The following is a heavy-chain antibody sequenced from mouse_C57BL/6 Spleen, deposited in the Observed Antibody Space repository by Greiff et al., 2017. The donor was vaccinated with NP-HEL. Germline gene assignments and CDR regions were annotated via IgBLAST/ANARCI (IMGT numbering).Heavy chain of an antibody. CDR3: ASAYYSTLFAY. J-gene: IGHJ3*01. V-gene: IGHV1-19*01. CDR1: GYTFTDYY. CDR2: INPYNGGP. D-gene: IGHD2-5*01. Sequence: VQLQQSGPVLVKPGASVKMSCKASGYTFTDYYMNWVKQSHGKSLEWIGVINPYNGGPSYNQKFKGKSTLTVDKSSSTAYMELNSLTSEYSAVYYCASAYYSTLFAYWGQGTLVTVSA.